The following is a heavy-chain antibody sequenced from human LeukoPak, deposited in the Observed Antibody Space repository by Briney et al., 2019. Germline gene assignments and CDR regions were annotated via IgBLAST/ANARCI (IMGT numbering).Heavy chain of an antibody. CDR2: IDPNSGGT. CDR1: GYTFTGYY. V-gene: IGHV1-2*02. D-gene: IGHD4-11*01. Sequence: ASVKVSCKASGYTFTGYYIHWVRQAPGQGLEWMGWIDPNSGGTNYAQKFQGRVTMTRDTSISTAYMELSRLTSDDTAVYYCARDAIVRDYSNSDYWGQGTLVTVSS. CDR3: ARDAIVRDYSNSDY. J-gene: IGHJ4*02.